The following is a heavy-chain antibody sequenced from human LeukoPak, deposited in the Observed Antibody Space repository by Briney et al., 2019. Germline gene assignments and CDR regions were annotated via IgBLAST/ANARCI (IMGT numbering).Heavy chain of an antibody. V-gene: IGHV3-23*01. CDR1: GFTFTSFA. J-gene: IGHJ4*02. CDR2: ISGSGGAT. Sequence: GGSLRLSCAASGFTFTSFAMTWVREAPGKGLEWVSAISGSGGATYYADSVKGRFAISRDNSKNTLFLQMDSLRAEDTAVYYCAKDRTRLDYWGQGTLVTVSS. CDR3: AKDRTRLDY.